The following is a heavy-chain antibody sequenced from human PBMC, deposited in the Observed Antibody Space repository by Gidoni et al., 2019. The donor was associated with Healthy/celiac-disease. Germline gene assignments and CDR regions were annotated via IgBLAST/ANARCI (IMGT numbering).Heavy chain of an antibody. D-gene: IGHD3-9*01. CDR1: GGTFSSYA. CDR2: IIPIFGTA. V-gene: IGHV1-69*06. CDR3: AVPGAGYDAFDI. J-gene: IGHJ3*02. Sequence: QVQLVQSGAEVKKPGSSVKVSCEASGGTFSSYAISWGRQAPGQGLEWMGGIIPIFGTANYAQKFQGRVTITADKSTSTAYMELSSLRSEDTAVYYCAVPGAGYDAFDIWGQGTMVTVSS.